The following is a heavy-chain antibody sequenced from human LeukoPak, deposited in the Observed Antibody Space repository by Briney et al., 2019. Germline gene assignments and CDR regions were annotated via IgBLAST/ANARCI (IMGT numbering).Heavy chain of an antibody. D-gene: IGHD6-13*01. Sequence: GGSLRLSCAASGFTFSSYWMHWVRQAPGKGLVWVSRVNSDGSSTSYADSVKGRFTISRDNAKSTLYLQMNSLRAEDTAVYYCARGVAAAGTGAFDIWGQGTMVTVSS. CDR2: VNSDGSST. CDR1: GFTFSSYW. J-gene: IGHJ3*02. V-gene: IGHV3-74*01. CDR3: ARGVAAAGTGAFDI.